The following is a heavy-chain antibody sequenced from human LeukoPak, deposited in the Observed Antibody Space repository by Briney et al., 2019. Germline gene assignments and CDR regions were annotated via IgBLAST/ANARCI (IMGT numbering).Heavy chain of an antibody. D-gene: IGHD2-2*01. CDR3: SGRDSSRNPWAY. CDR2: IRPDGSDK. Sequence: GGSLRLSCAASGFTFNTFWMNWVRLAPGRGLEWLANIRPDGSDKYYVDSVRGRFTISRDDGKNLVYLEMNSLRVEDTAVYYCSGRDSSRNPWAYWGQGTLVSVSS. V-gene: IGHV3-7*01. J-gene: IGHJ4*02. CDR1: GFTFNTFW.